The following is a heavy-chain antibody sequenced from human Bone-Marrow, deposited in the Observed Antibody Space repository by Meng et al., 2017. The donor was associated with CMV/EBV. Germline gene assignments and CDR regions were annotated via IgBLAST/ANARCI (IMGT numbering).Heavy chain of an antibody. V-gene: IGHV1-69*10. CDR1: GGTFSSYA. J-gene: IGHJ4*02. Sequence: SVKVSCKASGGTFSSYAISWVRQAPGQGLEWMGGIIPILGIANYAQKFQGRVTITTDESTSTAYMELSSLRSEDTAVYYCARDSSSWYVTSSFDYWGQGTLVTFSS. CDR2: IIPILGIA. CDR3: ARDSSSWYVTSSFDY. D-gene: IGHD6-13*01.